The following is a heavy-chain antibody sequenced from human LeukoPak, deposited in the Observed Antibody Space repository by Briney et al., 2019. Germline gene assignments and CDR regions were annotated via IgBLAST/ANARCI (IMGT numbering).Heavy chain of an antibody. Sequence: SVKVSCKASGYTFTGYYMDWVRQAPGQGLEWIGWINPNSGGTNYAQKFQGRVTMTRDTSICTAYMELSRLRSGDTAVYYCARLSIAARSDFDYWGQGTLVTVSS. J-gene: IGHJ4*02. D-gene: IGHD6-6*01. V-gene: IGHV1-2*02. CDR2: INPNSGGT. CDR3: ARLSIAARSDFDY. CDR1: GYTFTGYY.